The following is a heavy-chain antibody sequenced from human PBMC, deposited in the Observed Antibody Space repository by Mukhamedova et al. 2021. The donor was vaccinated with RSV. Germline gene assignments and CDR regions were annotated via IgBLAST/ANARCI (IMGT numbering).Heavy chain of an antibody. J-gene: IGHJ5*02. CDR2: INAGNGNT. Sequence: INAGNGNTKYSQKFQGRVTITRDTSASTAYMELSSLRSEDTAVYYCARDPGREYDFWSGYYTFIGFDPWGQGTPVTVSS. V-gene: IGHV1-3*01. CDR3: ARDPGREYDFWSGYYTFIGFDP. D-gene: IGHD3-3*01.